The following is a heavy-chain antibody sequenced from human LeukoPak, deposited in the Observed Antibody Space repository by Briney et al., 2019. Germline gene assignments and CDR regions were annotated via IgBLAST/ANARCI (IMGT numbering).Heavy chain of an antibody. CDR2: INHSGST. CDR1: GGSFSGYY. CDR3: AREGGRKGRHSSSSKSSDY. V-gene: IGHV4-34*01. Sequence: SETLSLTCAVYGGSFSGYYWSWIRQPPGKGLEWIGEINHSGSTNYNPSLKSRVTISVDTSKNQFSLKLSSVTAADTAVYYCAREGGRKGRHSSSSKSSDYWGQGTLVTVSS. J-gene: IGHJ4*02. D-gene: IGHD6-6*01.